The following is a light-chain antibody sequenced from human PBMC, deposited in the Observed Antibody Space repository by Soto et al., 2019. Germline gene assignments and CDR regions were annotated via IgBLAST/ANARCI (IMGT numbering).Light chain of an antibody. V-gene: IGKV3-11*01. CDR3: QQRHMWPIT. CDR2: DAY. CDR1: QSFRGL. Sequence: EVVSTQSPVTLSLSPGEMATLSCRASQSFRGLLAWYQQKPGQAPRLLIYDAYNRATGIPPRFSGSGSGTDFTLTISSLEPEDSAVYYCQQRHMWPITFGQGTRLEIK. J-gene: IGKJ5*01.